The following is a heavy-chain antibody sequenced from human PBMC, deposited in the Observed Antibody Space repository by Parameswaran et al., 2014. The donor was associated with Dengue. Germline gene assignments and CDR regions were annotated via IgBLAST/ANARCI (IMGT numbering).Heavy chain of an antibody. CDR3: ARGMRGLALMLGMDV. V-gene: IGHV4-34*01. J-gene: IGHJ6*02. Sequence: RWIRQPPGKGLEWIGEINHSGSTNYNPSLKSRVTISVDTSKNQFSLKLSSVTAADTAVYYCARGMRGLALMLGMDVWGQGTTVTVSS. D-gene: IGHD3-10*02. CDR2: INHSGST.